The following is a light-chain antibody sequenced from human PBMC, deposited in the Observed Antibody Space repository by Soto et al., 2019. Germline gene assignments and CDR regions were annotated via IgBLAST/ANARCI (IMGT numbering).Light chain of an antibody. Sequence: VLTQSPGTLSLSPGERATLSCRASQSVYSSYLVWYQQRPGQPPRLLIYGTSNRAAGIPDRFSGSGSGTEFTLKIYRVEPEDSAAYCCQQYGTSALTFCGGTRVEIK. J-gene: IGKJ4*01. CDR3: QQYGTSALT. CDR2: GTS. CDR1: QSVYSSY. V-gene: IGKV3-20*01.